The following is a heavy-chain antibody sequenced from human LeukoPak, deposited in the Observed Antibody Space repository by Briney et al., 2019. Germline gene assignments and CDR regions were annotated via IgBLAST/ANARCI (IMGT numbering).Heavy chain of an antibody. CDR2: IYPGDSDT. D-gene: IGHD6-19*01. CDR3: ATRRGLADPGTMDV. V-gene: IGHV5-51*01. CDR1: GYSFTNYW. J-gene: IGHJ6*02. Sequence: GESLKISCKGSGYSFTNYWIAWVRQMPGKGLEWMGTIYPGDSDTKHSPSFQGQVTISADKSISTAYLQWSSLKASDTAMYYCATRRGLADPGTMDVWGQGTTVTVSS.